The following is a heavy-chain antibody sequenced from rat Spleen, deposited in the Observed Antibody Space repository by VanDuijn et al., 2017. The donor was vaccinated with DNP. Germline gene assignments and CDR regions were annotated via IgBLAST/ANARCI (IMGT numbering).Heavy chain of an antibody. Sequence: EVQLQESGSGLVKPSQSLSLTCSVTGYSITSIYWGWIRQFPGNKMEYIGNISYSGRTDYNPSLKSRISITRDTSRNHFFLHLISVTTEDTATYYCARWTRYFDYWGQGVMVTVSS. J-gene: IGHJ2*01. CDR3: ARWTRYFDY. V-gene: IGHV3-1*01. CDR1: GYSITSIY. D-gene: IGHD1-7*01. CDR2: ISYSGRT.